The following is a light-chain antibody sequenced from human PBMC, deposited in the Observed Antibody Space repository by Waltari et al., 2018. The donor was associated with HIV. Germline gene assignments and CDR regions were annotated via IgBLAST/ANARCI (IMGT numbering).Light chain of an antibody. CDR2: SNK. J-gene: IGLJ1*01. CDR3: AAWDDSLNDSYV. Sequence: QSVLTQLPSASGTHGQRVTISCSGSSSNLRSNAVNWYQQLTGTAPKLLIYSNKQRPSGVPDRFSGSKSGTSASLAISGLQSDDEADYYCAAWDDSLNDSYVFGPGTKVTVL. CDR1: SSNLRSNA. V-gene: IGLV1-44*01.